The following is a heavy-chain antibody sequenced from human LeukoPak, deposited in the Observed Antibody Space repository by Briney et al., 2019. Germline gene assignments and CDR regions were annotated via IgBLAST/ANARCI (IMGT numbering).Heavy chain of an antibody. V-gene: IGHV3-21*01. D-gene: IGHD7-27*01. CDR1: GFTLSTNA. J-gene: IGHJ4*02. CDR3: ARDLAWGAY. Sequence: GGSLRLSCLTSGFTLSTNAMSWVRQAPGKGLEWVSSITSSSSSIYSADSVKGRLTISRDNAKNSLYLEMNSLRDEDTVVYYCARDLAWGAYWGQGTLVTVSS. CDR2: ITSSSSSI.